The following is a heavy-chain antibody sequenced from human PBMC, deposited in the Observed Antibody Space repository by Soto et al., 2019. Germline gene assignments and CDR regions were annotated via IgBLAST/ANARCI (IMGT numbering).Heavy chain of an antibody. D-gene: IGHD3-9*01. CDR2: IYHSGST. J-gene: IGHJ4*02. V-gene: IGHV4-34*01. Sequence: PPETLSLTCAVYGGSFSGYYWTWIRQPPGKGLEWIGYIYHSGSTYYNPSLKSRVTISVDTSKNQFSLKLSSVTAADTAVYYCARSQRLRYFDWLTQAFDYWGQGTLVTVSS. CDR1: GGSFSGYY. CDR3: ARSQRLRYFDWLTQAFDY.